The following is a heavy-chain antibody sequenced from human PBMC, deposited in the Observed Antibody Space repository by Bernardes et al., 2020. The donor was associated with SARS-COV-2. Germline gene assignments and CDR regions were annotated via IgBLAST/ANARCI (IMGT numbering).Heavy chain of an antibody. CDR2: ISAYNGNT. CDR1: GYTFTSYG. V-gene: IGHV1-18*01. J-gene: IGHJ3*02. CDR3: ARDPCSGGSCYYFSVAFDI. D-gene: IGHD2-15*01. Sequence: ASVKVSCKASGYTFTSYGISWVRQAPGQGLEWMGWISAYNGNTNYAQKLQGRVTMTTDTSTSTAYMELRSLRSDHTAVYYCARDPCSGGSCYYFSVAFDIWSQGTMVTVSS.